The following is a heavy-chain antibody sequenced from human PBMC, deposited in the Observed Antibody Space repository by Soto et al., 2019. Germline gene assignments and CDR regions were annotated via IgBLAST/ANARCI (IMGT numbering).Heavy chain of an antibody. CDR2: INPNSGGT. CDR1: GYTFTGYY. CDR3: ARLDYGGKGAFDI. Sequence: GASVKVSGKASGYTFTGYYMHWVRQAPGQGLEWMGWINPNSGGTNYAQKFQGWVTMTRDTSISTAYMELSRLRSDDTAVYYCARLDYGGKGAFDIWGQGTMVTVSS. V-gene: IGHV1-2*04. D-gene: IGHD4-17*01. J-gene: IGHJ3*02.